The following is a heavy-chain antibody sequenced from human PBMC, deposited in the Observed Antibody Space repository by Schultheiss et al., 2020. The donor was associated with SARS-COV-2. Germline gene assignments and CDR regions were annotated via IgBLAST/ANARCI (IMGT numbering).Heavy chain of an antibody. V-gene: IGHV1-46*01. D-gene: IGHD1-26*01. CDR2: INPSGGST. Sequence: ASVKVSCKASGYTFTSYYMHWVRQAPGQGLEWMGIINPSGGSTSYAQKFQGRVTMTRDTSTSTAYMELRSLRSDDTAVYYCARDQREYYYYGMDVWGQGTTVTVSS. CDR3: ARDQREYYYYGMDV. J-gene: IGHJ6*02. CDR1: GYTFTSYY.